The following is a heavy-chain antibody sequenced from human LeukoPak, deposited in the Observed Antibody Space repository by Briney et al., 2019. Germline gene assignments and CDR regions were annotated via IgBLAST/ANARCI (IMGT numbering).Heavy chain of an antibody. D-gene: IGHD6-13*01. V-gene: IGHV4-4*07. CDR2: IYFTGTT. Sequence: SETLSLTRSVSGGSISSYYWSWIRQPAGKGLEWIGRIYFTGTTNYNPSLQSRVTMSVDTSKYQFSLELSSVTAADTAVYYCARGSSSSWYSFDFWGQGTVVTVSS. J-gene: IGHJ3*01. CDR1: GGSISSYY. CDR3: ARGSSSSWYSFDF.